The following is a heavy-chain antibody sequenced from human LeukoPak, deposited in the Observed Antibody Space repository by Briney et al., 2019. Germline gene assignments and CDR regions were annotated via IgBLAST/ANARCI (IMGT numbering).Heavy chain of an antibody. CDR2: ITGSGTGT. J-gene: IGHJ4*02. CDR1: GFTFNIYA. CDR3: AKDRPNYHENNGHYYKPNGDY. D-gene: IGHD3-22*01. Sequence: GGSLRRSCAASGFTFNIYAMSWVRQAPGKGLEWVSSITGSGTGTFYADSVKDRFTISRDNSKNTLYLQMSRLRAEDTAVYYCAKDRPNYHENNGHYYKPNGDYWGQGTLVTVSS. V-gene: IGHV3-23*01.